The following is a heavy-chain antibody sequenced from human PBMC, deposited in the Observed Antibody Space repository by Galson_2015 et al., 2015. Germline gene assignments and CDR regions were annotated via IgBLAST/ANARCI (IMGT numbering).Heavy chain of an antibody. CDR3: DRAWDSSGWYGDCFEI. CDR2: IRSKTNSYAT. V-gene: IGHV3-73*01. CDR1: GLTFRGSA. D-gene: IGHD6-19*01. Sequence: SLRLSCEASGLTFRGSAMHWVRQASGKGLEWVGRIRSKTNSYATAYAASVKGRFTISRDDSKNTAYLQMNSLKTEDTAVYYCDRAWDSSGWYGDCFEIWGQGTMVSVSS. J-gene: IGHJ3*02.